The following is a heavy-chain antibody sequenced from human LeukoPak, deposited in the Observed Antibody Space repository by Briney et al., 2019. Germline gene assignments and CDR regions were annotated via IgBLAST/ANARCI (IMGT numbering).Heavy chain of an antibody. Sequence: ASVKVSCKASGYTFTCYYMHWVRQAPGHGLEWMGWINPNSGGTNYAQKFQGRVTMTRDTSISTAYMELSRLRSDDTAVYYCARGWAAAGIIPPSDYWGQGTLVTVSS. V-gene: IGHV1-2*02. CDR3: ARGWAAAGIIPPSDY. D-gene: IGHD6-13*01. J-gene: IGHJ4*02. CDR2: INPNSGGT. CDR1: GYTFTCYY.